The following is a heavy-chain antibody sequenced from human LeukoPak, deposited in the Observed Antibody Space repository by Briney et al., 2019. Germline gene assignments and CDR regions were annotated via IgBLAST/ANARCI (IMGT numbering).Heavy chain of an antibody. CDR3: ARGRRRGYYYYYMDV. V-gene: IGHV4-34*01. Sequence: SETLSLTCAVYGGSFSGYYWSWIRQPPGKGLEWIGEINHSGSTNYNPSLKSRVTISVDTSKNQFSLKLSSVTAADTAVYYCARGRRRGYYYYYMDVWGKGTTVTVSS. CDR1: GGSFSGYY. J-gene: IGHJ6*03. CDR2: INHSGST.